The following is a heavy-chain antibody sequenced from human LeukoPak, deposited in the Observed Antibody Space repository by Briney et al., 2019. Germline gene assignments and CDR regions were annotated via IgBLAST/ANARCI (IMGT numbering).Heavy chain of an antibody. V-gene: IGHV1-18*01. CDR2: SSGYNGNT. J-gene: IGHJ6*02. Sequence: ASVKVSFKASGYTFTSYGISWVRQAPGQGLEWMGWSSGYNGNTNYAQKPQGRVRMTADPSTRTAAMELRLLRSDDTAVYYCARDLGAWFGAEWGTPRTYYGMDVWGQGTTVTVSS. D-gene: IGHD3-10*01. CDR3: ARDLGAWFGAEWGTPRTYYGMDV. CDR1: GYTFTSYG.